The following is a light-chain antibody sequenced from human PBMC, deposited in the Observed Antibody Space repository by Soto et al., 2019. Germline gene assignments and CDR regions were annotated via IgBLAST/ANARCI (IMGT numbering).Light chain of an antibody. V-gene: IGLV1-40*01. J-gene: IGLJ1*01. CDR3: QSYDSTLSGLYV. CDR2: GNN. CDR1: SANIGAGYD. Sequence: QSVLTQPPSMSGAPGQRVTISCTGTSANIGAGYDVHWYQQLPGMAPNLLIYGNNKRPSGVPDRFSGSKSGTSASLAITGLQAEDEADYYCQSYDSTLSGLYVLGTGTKLTVL.